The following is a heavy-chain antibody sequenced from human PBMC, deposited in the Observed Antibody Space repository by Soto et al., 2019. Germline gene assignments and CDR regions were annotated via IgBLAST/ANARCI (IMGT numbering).Heavy chain of an antibody. CDR1: ADSISSRSYY. D-gene: IGHD6-6*01. J-gene: IGHJ6*02. V-gene: IGHV4-39*01. CDR2: IYYSGST. Sequence: ETLSLTCTVSADSISSRSYYWGWIRQPPGKGLEWIGSIYYSGSTYYNPSLSRRVTTSVDTSKSQFSLRLSSVTAADTAVYYCARVISSSSSLGLPYYYYGLDVWGQGTMVTVSS. CDR3: ARVISSSSSLGLPYYYYGLDV.